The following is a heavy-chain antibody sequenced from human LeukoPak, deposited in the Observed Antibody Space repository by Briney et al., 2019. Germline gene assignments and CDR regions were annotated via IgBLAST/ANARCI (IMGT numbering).Heavy chain of an antibody. J-gene: IGHJ4*02. D-gene: IGHD3-10*01. V-gene: IGHV4-59*08. CDR2: IYYSGST. Sequence: SETLSLTCTVSGDSIISYYWSWIRQSPGKGLEWIGYIYYSGSTKYNPSLKSRVTISVDTSKNQFSLKLSSVTAADTAVYYCARHRGSGSPYFDYWGQGTLVTVSS. CDR3: ARHRGSGSPYFDY. CDR1: GDSIISYY.